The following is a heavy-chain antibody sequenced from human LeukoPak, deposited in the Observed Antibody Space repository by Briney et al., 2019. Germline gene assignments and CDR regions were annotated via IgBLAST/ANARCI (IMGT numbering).Heavy chain of an antibody. Sequence: PGGSLRLSCAASGFTFSSYAMSWVRQAPGKGLEWVSAISGSGGSTYYADSVKGRFTISRDISNNTLYLQMDGLRADDTAVYYCARGGAYDYGVLDAWGQGTLVTVSS. J-gene: IGHJ5*02. V-gene: IGHV3-23*01. CDR2: ISGSGGST. D-gene: IGHD4/OR15-4a*01. CDR1: GFTFSSYA. CDR3: ARGGAYDYGVLDA.